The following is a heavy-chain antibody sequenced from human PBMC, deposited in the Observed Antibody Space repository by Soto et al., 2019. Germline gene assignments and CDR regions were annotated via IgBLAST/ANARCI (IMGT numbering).Heavy chain of an antibody. V-gene: IGHV1-2*04. CDR2: INPNSGGT. CDR1: GYTFTGYY. J-gene: IGHJ4*02. CDR3: ARGAYYDILTGSYFDY. D-gene: IGHD3-9*01. Sequence: ASVKVSCKASGYTFTGYYMHWVRQAPGQGLEWMGWINPNSGGTNYAQKFQGWVTMTRDTSISTAYMELSRLRSDDTAVYYCARGAYYDILTGSYFDYWGQGTLVTDSS.